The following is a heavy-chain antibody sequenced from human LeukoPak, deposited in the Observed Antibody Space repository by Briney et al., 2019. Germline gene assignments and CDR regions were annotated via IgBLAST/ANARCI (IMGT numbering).Heavy chain of an antibody. J-gene: IGHJ4*02. CDR3: ARAVGDYVGYYFDY. V-gene: IGHV1-3*01. CDR1: GYTFTSYA. Sequence: ASVKVSCKASGYTFTSYAMHWVRQAPGQRLEWMGWINAGNGNTEYSQKFQGRVTITADESTSTAYMELSSLRSEDTAVYYCARAVGDYVGYYFDYWGQGTLVTVSS. CDR2: INAGNGNT. D-gene: IGHD4-17*01.